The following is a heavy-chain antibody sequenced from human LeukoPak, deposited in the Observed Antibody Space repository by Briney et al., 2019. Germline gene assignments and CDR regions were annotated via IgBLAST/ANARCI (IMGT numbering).Heavy chain of an antibody. CDR2: IIPILGIA. D-gene: IGHD5-12*01. CDR1: GGTFSSYA. CDR3: ARLVGTRYDY. J-gene: IGHJ4*02. V-gene: IGHV1-69*04. Sequence: ASVKVSCKASGGTFSSYAISWVRQAPGQGLEWMGRIIPILGIANYAQKFQGRVTITADKSTSTAYMALSSLRSKDTAVYYCARLVGTRYDYWGQGTLVTVSS.